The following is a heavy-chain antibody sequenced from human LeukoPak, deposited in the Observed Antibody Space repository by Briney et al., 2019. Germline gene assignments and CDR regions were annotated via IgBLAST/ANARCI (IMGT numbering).Heavy chain of an antibody. CDR2: IYDSGST. D-gene: IGHD1-26*01. J-gene: IGHJ4*02. V-gene: IGHV4-59*01. Sequence: SETLSLTCTVSGGSISSYYWSWIRQPPGKGLEWIGYIYDSGSTNYNPSPKSRVAISVDTSKNKFSLKLSSVTAADTAVYYCARGGSYLGHCDYWGQGSLVTVSS. CDR3: ARGGSYLGHCDY. CDR1: GGSISSYY.